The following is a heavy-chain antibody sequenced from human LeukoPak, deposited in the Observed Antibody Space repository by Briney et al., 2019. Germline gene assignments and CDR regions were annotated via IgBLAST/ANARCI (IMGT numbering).Heavy chain of an antibody. V-gene: IGHV3-23*01. CDR2: VRGSDAGT. D-gene: IGHD1-26*01. J-gene: IGHJ4*02. CDR1: GFTFSSYA. Sequence: GGSLRLSCAASGFTFSSYAMNGVRQAPGKGLEWVSAVRGSDAGTSYADSVKGRFTISRDNSKNTLYLQMNSLRAEDTAVYYCAKNRGGSYYSGSDYWGQGTLVTVSS. CDR3: AKNRGGSYYSGSDY.